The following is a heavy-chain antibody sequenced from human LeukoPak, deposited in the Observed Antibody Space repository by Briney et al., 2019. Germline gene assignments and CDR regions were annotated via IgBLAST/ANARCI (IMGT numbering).Heavy chain of an antibody. CDR1: GFTFSGYA. D-gene: IGHD6-13*01. CDR3: ASRQAGIAAAGLFDY. CDR2: ISGSGGST. V-gene: IGHV3-23*01. Sequence: GGSLRLSCAASGFTFSGYAMSWVRQAPGKGLEWVSAISGSGGSTYYADSVKGRFTISRDNSKNTLYLQMNSLRAEDTAVYYCASRQAGIAAAGLFDYWGQGTLVTVSS. J-gene: IGHJ4*02.